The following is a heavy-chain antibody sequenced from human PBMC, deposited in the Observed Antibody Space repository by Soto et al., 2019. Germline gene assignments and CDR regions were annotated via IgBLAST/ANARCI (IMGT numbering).Heavy chain of an antibody. J-gene: IGHJ3*01. CDR1: GGCVGRGESY. V-gene: IGHV4-30-4*01. Sequence: PSESMSLTCTACGGCVGRGESYYRWIRQPPGKGLEWIGYIYDSGITNYSPSLKGRVTMSLDRSNNQVSLKLSSVTAADTAVYFCARDVAHGYTENVWGQGTMVTVSS. CDR3: ARDVAHGYTENV. CDR2: IYDSGIT. D-gene: IGHD5-18*01.